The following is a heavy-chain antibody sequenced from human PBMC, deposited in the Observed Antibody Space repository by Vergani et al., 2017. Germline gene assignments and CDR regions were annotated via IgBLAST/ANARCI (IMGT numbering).Heavy chain of an antibody. CDR1: GDSVSSNDAV. Sequence: QVQLQQSGPGLVKPSQTLSLTCAISGDSVSSNDAVWNWIRQSPSRGLEWLGRTYYRSKWYNDYAVSVKSRITSSPDPSKNQFSLQLNSVTPEDTAVYYCARDVTYDNKSDHDGLDVWGKGTTVTVSS. D-gene: IGHD3-16*01. CDR3: ARDVTYDNKSDHDGLDV. CDR2: TYYRSKWYN. V-gene: IGHV6-1*01. J-gene: IGHJ6*04.